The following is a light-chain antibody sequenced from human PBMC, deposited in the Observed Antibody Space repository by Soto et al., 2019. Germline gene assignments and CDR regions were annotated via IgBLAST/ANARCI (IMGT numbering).Light chain of an antibody. CDR1: QSVLYSSNNKNY. V-gene: IGKV4-1*01. CDR3: QQYYSTPPMYT. J-gene: IGKJ2*01. Sequence: DIVMTQSPDSLAVSLGERATINCKPSQSVLYSSNNKNYLAWYQQKPGQPPKLLIYWASTRESGVPDRFSGSGSGTDFTLTISSLQAGDVAVYYCQQYYSTPPMYTFGQGTKLEIK. CDR2: WAS.